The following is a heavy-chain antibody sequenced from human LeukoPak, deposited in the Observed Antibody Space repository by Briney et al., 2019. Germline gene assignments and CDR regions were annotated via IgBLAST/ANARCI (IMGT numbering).Heavy chain of an antibody. CDR2: IYPGDSDT. D-gene: IGHD1-1*01. Sequence: GESLKISCKGSGYIFTYYWIGWVRQMPGKGLEGMGIIYPGDSDTRYRPSFQGQVTISVDKSISTDYLQWSSLKASDTAMYYCARQDGNSKYYFDYWGQGTLVTVSS. CDR3: ARQDGNSKYYFDY. V-gene: IGHV5-51*01. J-gene: IGHJ4*02. CDR1: GYIFTYYW.